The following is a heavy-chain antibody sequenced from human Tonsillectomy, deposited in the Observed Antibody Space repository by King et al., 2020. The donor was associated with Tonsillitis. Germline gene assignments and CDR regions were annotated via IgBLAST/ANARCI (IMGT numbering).Heavy chain of an antibody. Sequence: QLVQSGAEVKKPGSSVKVSCKASGGTFSNYAISWVRQAPGQGLEWMGGIIPLFGTPNYAQKFQGRVTITADESTSTAYMELSGLRSEDTAVYYCALTVCTTNCYVYYYYDMDVWGQGTTVTVSS. D-gene: IGHD2-2*01. CDR2: IIPLFGTP. V-gene: IGHV1-69*01. CDR3: ALTVCTTNCYVYYYYDMDV. J-gene: IGHJ6*02. CDR1: GGTFSNYA.